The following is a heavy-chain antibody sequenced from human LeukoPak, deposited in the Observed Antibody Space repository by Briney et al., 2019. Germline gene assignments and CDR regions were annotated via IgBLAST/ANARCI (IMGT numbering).Heavy chain of an antibody. V-gene: IGHV3-48*03. CDR1: GFTFSSYE. J-gene: IGHJ4*02. D-gene: IGHD3-22*01. Sequence: GGSLRLSCAASGFTFSSYEMNWVRHAPGNGLEWISYIRGSGCSMSYAESVKGRFTISRDNDKSSLYLQMTSLRAGDAAVYYCARGYYSDTTGYKPLDHWGQGTLVTVSS. CDR2: IRGSGCSM. CDR3: ARGYYSDTTGYKPLDH.